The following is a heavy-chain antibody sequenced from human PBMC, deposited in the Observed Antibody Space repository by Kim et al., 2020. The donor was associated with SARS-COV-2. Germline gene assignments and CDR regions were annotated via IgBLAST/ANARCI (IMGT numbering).Heavy chain of an antibody. D-gene: IGHD1-7*01. CDR2: ISYDGSNK. V-gene: IGHV3-30*18. CDR1: GFTFSSYG. CDR3: AKVGGEMELRYYYYYGM. J-gene: IGHJ6*01. Sequence: GGSLRLSCAASGFTFSSYGMHWVRQAPGKGLEWVAVISYDGSNKYYADSVKGRFTISRDNSKNTLYLQMNSLRAEDTAVYYCAKVGGEMELRYYYYYGM.